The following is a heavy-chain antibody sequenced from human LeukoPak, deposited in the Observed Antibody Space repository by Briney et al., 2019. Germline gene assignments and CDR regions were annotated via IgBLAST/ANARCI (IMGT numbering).Heavy chain of an antibody. D-gene: IGHD6-6*01. CDR3: ARERTAARNWFDP. CDR2: IRYDGGNK. V-gene: IGHV3-30*02. J-gene: IGHJ5*02. CDR1: GFTFSSYG. Sequence: GGSLRLSCAASGFTFSSYGMHWVRQAPGKGLEWVTFIRYDGGNKYYADSVKGRFTISRDNSKNTLYLQMNSLRTEDTAVYYCARERTAARNWFDPWGQGTLVTVSS.